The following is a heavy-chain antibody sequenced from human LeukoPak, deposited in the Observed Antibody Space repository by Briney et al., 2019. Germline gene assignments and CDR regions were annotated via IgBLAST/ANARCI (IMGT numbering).Heavy chain of an antibody. CDR2: INHSGST. CDR1: XGXXXXYX. CDR3: ARVGYSSSSLDY. D-gene: IGHD6-6*01. V-gene: IGHV4-34*01. Sequence: PSETXXXXCAXXXGXXXXYXXXXXRQPPGKXLEWIGEINHSGSTNYNPSLKSRVTISVDTSKNQFSLKLSSVTAADTAVYYCARVGYSSSSLDYWGQGTLVTVSS. J-gene: IGHJ4*02.